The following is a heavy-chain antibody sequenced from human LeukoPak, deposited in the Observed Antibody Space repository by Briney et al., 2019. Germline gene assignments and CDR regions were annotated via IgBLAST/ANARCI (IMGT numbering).Heavy chain of an antibody. D-gene: IGHD5-24*01. CDR2: IKQDGSEK. J-gene: IGHJ6*03. V-gene: IGHV3-7*01. Sequence: PGGSLRLSCAASGFTFSSYWMSWVRQAPGKGREWVANIKQDGSEKYYVDSVKGRFTISRDNAKNSLYLQMNSLRAEDTAVYYCAREQVEMAAYYMDVWGKGTTVTVSS. CDR1: GFTFSSYW. CDR3: AREQVEMAAYYMDV.